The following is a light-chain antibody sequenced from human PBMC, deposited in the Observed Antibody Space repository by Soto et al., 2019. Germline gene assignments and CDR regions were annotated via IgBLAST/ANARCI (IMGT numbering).Light chain of an antibody. CDR3: QHSNSYSEA. CDR1: QGISSY. V-gene: IGKV1-27*01. CDR2: SAS. Sequence: DIQLTQTPSSLSASVGDRFTITGRVSQGISSYLNWYRQKPGKVPKLLIYSASNLQSGVPSRFSGSGSGTEFTLTISSLQPDDFATYYCQHSNSYSEAFGQGTKVDI. J-gene: IGKJ1*01.